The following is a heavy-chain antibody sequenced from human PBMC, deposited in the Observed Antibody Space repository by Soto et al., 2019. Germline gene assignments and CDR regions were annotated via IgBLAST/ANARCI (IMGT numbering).Heavy chain of an antibody. CDR1: GGSISSGDYY. CDR2: IYHSGST. CDR3: ARERPDGARLDP. J-gene: IGHJ5*02. D-gene: IGHD6-6*01. V-gene: IGHV4-30-4*01. Sequence: SETLSLTCTVSGGSISSGDYYWSWIRQPPGKGLEWIGYIYHSGSTYYNPSLKNRVTISVNKSKNQFSLKLSSVTAADTAVYYCARERPDGARLDPWGQGTLVTVSS.